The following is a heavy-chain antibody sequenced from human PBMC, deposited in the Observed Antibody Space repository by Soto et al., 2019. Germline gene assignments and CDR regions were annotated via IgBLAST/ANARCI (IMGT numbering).Heavy chain of an antibody. V-gene: IGHV3-23*01. CDR2: MSGSSSTT. CDR1: GLTFSNYA. CDR3: AKNQERELPRVIDF. J-gene: IGHJ4*02. D-gene: IGHD1-7*01. Sequence: GGSLRLSCATSGLTFSNYAMSWVRQAPGGGLEWVSSMSGSSSTTYYADSVRGRFTISRDRSKNTLYLQMSSLRAEDTALYYCAKNQERELPRVIDFWGQGTLVTV.